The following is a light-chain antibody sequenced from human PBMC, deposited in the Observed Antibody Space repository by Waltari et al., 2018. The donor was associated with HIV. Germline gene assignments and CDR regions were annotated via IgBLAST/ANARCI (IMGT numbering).Light chain of an antibody. J-gene: IGKJ1*01. CDR3: MHGQQTPV. CDR1: QSLLHNNGHNY. CDR2: LAS. V-gene: IGKV2-28*01. Sequence: DIAMIQSPDSLAVSPGEPASISCRSSQSLLHNNGHNYLDWYIQRPGQAPELLIYLASRRAAGVPDRIAGSGSGTDLILKISRVEPEDVGVYYCMHGQQTPVFGQGTQVEV.